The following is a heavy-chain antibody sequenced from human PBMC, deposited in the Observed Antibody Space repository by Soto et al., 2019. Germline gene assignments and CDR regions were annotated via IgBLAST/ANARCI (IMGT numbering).Heavy chain of an antibody. D-gene: IGHD5-18*01. V-gene: IGHV1-18*04. Sequence: QVQLVQSGAEVRKPGASVKVSCKASGYTFTNYGISWVRQAPGQGLEWMGWISAYNGDTNYAQKVQGRVTMTTDTSTSTAYMELRSLRSDDTAMYYCARDSLDTETAAWLDPWGHGPLVTVSS. CDR2: ISAYNGDT. CDR3: ARDSLDTETAAWLDP. J-gene: IGHJ5*02. CDR1: GYTFTNYG.